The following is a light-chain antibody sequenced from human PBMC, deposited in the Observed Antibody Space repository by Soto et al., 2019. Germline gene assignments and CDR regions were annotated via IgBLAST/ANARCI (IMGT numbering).Light chain of an antibody. V-gene: IGLV1-40*01. J-gene: IGLJ1*01. CDR3: QSFDSSMSGYV. CDR1: SSNIGAGYD. Sequence: HSVLTQPPSVSGAPGQRVSISCTGSSSNIGAGYDVHWYQQLPGTAPKLLIYGKSSRPSGVPDRFSGSKSGTPASLAITGLQAEDEADYYCQSFDSSMSGYVFGTGTKVTVL. CDR2: GKS.